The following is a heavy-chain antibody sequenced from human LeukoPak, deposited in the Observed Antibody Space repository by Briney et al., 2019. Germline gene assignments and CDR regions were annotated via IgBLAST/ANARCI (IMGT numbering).Heavy chain of an antibody. CDR2: ISGTGGST. D-gene: IGHD3-3*01. V-gene: IGHV3-23*01. J-gene: IGHJ4*02. CDR1: GFTFNTYA. CDR3: ANAPYYDFWSGHPFEF. Sequence: GGSLRLSCAASGFTFNTYAMHWVRQAPGKGLEWVSTISGTGGSTYYADSVKGRFTIFSDKSTNTVYLQMNSLRAEDTAVYFCANAPYYDFWSGHPFEFWGQGTLVTVSS.